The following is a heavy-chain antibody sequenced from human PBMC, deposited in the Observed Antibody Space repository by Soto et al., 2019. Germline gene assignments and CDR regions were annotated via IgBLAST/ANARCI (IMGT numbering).Heavy chain of an antibody. CDR2: INAGNGDI. J-gene: IGHJ5*02. D-gene: IGHD6-13*01. CDR1: GYTLSNYA. Sequence: QVQVVQSGAEVKKPGASVKVSCKASGYTLSNYAMHWVRQAPGQRLEWMGWINAGNGDIKYSQKFQGRVSITGDTSANTANMELSSLRYEDTAVYYCARDSEGRAAAGLVSWGQGTLVTASS. V-gene: IGHV1-3*01. CDR3: ARDSEGRAAAGLVS.